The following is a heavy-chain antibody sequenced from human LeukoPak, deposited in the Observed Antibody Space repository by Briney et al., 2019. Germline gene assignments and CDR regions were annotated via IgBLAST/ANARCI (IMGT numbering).Heavy chain of an antibody. CDR2: IIPILGIA. CDR1: GGTFTSYT. Sequence: AVKVSCKASGGTFTSYTISWVRQAPGQGLEWMGRIIPILGIANYAQKFQGRVTINADKSTSTAYMELSSLRSEDTAVYYCKLELERTKGELDYWGQGTLVTVSS. CDR3: KLELERTKGELDY. V-gene: IGHV1-69*02. D-gene: IGHD1-1*01. J-gene: IGHJ4*02.